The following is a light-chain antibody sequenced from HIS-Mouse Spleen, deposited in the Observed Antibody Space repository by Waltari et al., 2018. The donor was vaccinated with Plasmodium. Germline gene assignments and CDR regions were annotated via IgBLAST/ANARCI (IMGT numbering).Light chain of an antibody. V-gene: IGLV3-10*01. CDR2: EDS. J-gene: IGLJ3*02. Sequence: SYELTQPPSVSVSPGQTARITCYGDALPKTYAYWYQQKSGQAPVLVIYEDSKRPSGIPGRFSGSSSGTMATLTISGAQVEDEADYYCYSTDSSGNHRVFGGGTKLTVL. CDR1: ALPKTY. CDR3: YSTDSSGNHRV.